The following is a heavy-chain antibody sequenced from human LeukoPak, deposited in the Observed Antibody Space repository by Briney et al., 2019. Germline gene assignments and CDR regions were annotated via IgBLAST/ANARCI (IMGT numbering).Heavy chain of an antibody. V-gene: IGHV1-69*06. CDR2: GFPIFGTP. D-gene: IGHD3-10*01. Sequence: EASVKVSCKASGGTFSNYAINWVRQAPGQGREWMGRGFPIFGTPNYAQKLQGRVTFTPDKATSTAYMELSSLTSEDTAVYYCARDQGDDYWGQGTLVTVSS. J-gene: IGHJ4*02. CDR1: GGTFSNYA. CDR3: ARDQGDDY.